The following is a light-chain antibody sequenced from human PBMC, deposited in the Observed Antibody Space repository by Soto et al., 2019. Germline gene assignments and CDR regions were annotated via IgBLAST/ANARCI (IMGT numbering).Light chain of an antibody. CDR2: AAS. CDR3: QQYYSYPHT. J-gene: IGKJ1*01. V-gene: IGKV1-8*01. CDR1: QGISSY. Sequence: AIRMTQSPSSFSASTGDRVTITCRASQGISSYLAWYQQKPGKAPKLLIYAASTLQSRVPSRFSDSGSGTDFTLTISCLQSEDFETYYCQQYYSYPHTFGQGTKVEIK.